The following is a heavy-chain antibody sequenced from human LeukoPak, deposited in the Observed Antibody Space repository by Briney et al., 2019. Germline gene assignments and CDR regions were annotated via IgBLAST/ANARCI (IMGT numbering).Heavy chain of an antibody. J-gene: IGHJ6*02. Sequence: GGSLRLSCAASGFTFSSYAMHWVRQAPGKGLEWVAVISYDGSNKYYADSVKGRFTISRDNSKNTLYLQMNSLRAEDTAVYYCARDPYPRSMIVVVPRPYYYYYGMDVWGQGTTVTVSS. V-gene: IGHV3-30*04. CDR3: ARDPYPRSMIVVVPRPYYYYYGMDV. D-gene: IGHD3-22*01. CDR1: GFTFSSYA. CDR2: ISYDGSNK.